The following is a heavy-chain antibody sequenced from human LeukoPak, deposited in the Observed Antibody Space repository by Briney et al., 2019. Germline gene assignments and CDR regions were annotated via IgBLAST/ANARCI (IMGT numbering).Heavy chain of an antibody. CDR3: ARGKRYYGSGSYWFDP. CDR2: IYYSGST. Sequence: SETLSLTCTVSGGSISSHYWSWIRQPPGKGLEWIGYIYYSGSTNYNPSLKSRVTISVDTSKNQFSLKLSSVTAADTAVYYCARGKRYYGSGSYWFDPWGRGTLVIVSS. J-gene: IGHJ5*02. D-gene: IGHD3-10*01. CDR1: GGSISSHY. V-gene: IGHV4-59*11.